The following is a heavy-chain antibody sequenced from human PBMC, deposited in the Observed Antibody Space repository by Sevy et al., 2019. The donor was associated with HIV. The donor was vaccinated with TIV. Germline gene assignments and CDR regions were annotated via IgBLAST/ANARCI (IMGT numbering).Heavy chain of an antibody. V-gene: IGHV3-33*08. Sequence: GGSLRLSCTASGFTFSSFSMSWVHQAPGKGLEWVALIWFDGSNTYYADSVKGRFTISRDIAKNTLHLQMNSLRAEDTAVYYCARDLEFYDYGDYGPAFMPDYWGQGTLVTVSS. CDR3: ARDLEFYDYGDYGPAFMPDY. J-gene: IGHJ4*02. D-gene: IGHD4-17*01. CDR2: IWFDGSNT. CDR1: GFTFSSFS.